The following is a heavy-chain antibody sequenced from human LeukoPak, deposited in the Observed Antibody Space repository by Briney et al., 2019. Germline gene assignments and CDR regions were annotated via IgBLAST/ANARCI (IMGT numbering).Heavy chain of an antibody. V-gene: IGHV3-21*01. CDR1: GFTFSSYS. D-gene: IGHD3-10*01. Sequence: GGSLRLSCAASGFTFSSYSMNWVRQAPGKGLEWVSSISSSSSYIYYADSVKGRFTISRDNAKNSLYLQMNSLRAEDTAVYYCARDPSTKRWFGNKRGYFDYWGQGTLATVSS. CDR3: ARDPSTKRWFGNKRGYFDY. J-gene: IGHJ4*02. CDR2: ISSSSSYI.